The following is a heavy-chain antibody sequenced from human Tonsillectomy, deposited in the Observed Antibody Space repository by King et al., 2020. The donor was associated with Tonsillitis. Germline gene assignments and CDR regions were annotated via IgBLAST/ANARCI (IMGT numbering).Heavy chain of an antibody. CDR2: VGYDGTNK. J-gene: IGHJ6*02. CDR1: GFVFNTYG. Sequence: VQLVESGGGVVQPGGSLRVSCAASGFVFNTYGMHWVRQAPGKGLEWVAFVGYDGTNKYYADSVKGRLTISKDNSINVLYLQMNRLRAEDTAVYYCVKAYNRYQNYYYGMDVWGQGTTVTVSS. V-gene: IGHV3-30*02. CDR3: VKAYNRYQNYYYGMDV. D-gene: IGHD3-10*01.